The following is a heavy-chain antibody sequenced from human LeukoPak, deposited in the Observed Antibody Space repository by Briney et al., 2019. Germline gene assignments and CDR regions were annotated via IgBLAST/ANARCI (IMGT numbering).Heavy chain of an antibody. CDR2: IYSGGST. D-gene: IGHD6-13*01. V-gene: IGHV3-66*01. CDR1: GFTVSSNY. J-gene: IGHJ6*02. Sequence: GGSLRLSCAASGFTVSSNYMSWVRQAPGKGLEWVSVIYSGGSTYYADSVEGRFTVSRDNSKNTLYLQMNSLRAEDTAVYYCARGPLANGYSSSWYYYYGMDVWGQGTTATVSS. CDR3: ARGPLANGYSSSWYYYYGMDV.